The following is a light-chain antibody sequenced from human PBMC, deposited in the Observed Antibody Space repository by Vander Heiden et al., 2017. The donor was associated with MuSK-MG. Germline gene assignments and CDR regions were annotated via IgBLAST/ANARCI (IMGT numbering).Light chain of an antibody. J-gene: IGKJ5*01. CDR3: QQYGSSLIT. CDR1: QSVSSNY. CDR2: GAS. Sequence: EIVLTQSPGTLSLTPGERATLSCRVSQSVSSNYLAWYQQKPGQAPRLLIYGASSRATGIPDRFSGSGSGTDFTLTISRLEPEDFAVYYCQQYGSSLITFGQGTRLEIK. V-gene: IGKV3-20*01.